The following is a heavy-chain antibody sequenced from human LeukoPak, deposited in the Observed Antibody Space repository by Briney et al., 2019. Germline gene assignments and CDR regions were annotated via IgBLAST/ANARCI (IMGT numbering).Heavy chain of an antibody. CDR3: ARHTTMAHFDY. CDR2: IYHSGST. J-gene: IGHJ4*02. Sequence: PSETLSLTCAVSGYSISSGYYWGWIRQPPGTGLEWIGRIYHSGSTYYNPSLTSRVTISVDTSKNQFSLKLTSVTAADTAVYYCARHTTMAHFDYWGQGTLVTVSS. V-gene: IGHV4-38-2*01. D-gene: IGHD5-18*01. CDR1: GYSISSGYY.